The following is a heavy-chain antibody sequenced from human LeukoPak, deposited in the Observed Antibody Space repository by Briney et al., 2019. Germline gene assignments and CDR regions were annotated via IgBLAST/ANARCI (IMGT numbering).Heavy chain of an antibody. CDR2: IYHSGST. CDR3: ARLIITGGYFDY. V-gene: IGHV4-38-2*01. J-gene: IGHJ4*02. D-gene: IGHD1-20*01. Sequence: SETLSLTCAVSGYSISSGYYWGWIRQPPGKGLEWIGSIYHSGSTYYNPPLKSRVTISVDTSKNQFSLKLSSVTAADTAVYYCARLIITGGYFDYWGQGTLVTVSS. CDR1: GYSISSGYY.